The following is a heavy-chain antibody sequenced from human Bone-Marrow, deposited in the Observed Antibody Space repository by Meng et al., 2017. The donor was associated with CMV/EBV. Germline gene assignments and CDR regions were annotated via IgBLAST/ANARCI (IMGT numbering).Heavy chain of an antibody. Sequence: GESLKISCAASGFTFSSYWMSWVRQAPGKGLEWVAAIRPDGGEQYYADSVQGRFNISRDNTKKSLSLQLNSLRAEDTAVYYCARDPDLDNSGNSWATFDYWGQGAMVTVSS. CDR3: ARDPDLDNSGNSWATFDY. J-gene: IGHJ4*02. CDR2: IRPDGGEQ. V-gene: IGHV3-7*01. D-gene: IGHD3-22*01. CDR1: GFTFSSYW.